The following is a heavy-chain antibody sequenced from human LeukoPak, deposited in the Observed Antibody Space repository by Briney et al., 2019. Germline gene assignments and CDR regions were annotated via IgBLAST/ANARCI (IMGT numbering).Heavy chain of an antibody. D-gene: IGHD2-15*01. J-gene: IGHJ4*02. Sequence: SQTLSLTCTVSGGSISSGSYYWSWIRQPAGKGLEWIGRIYTSGSTNHNPSLKSRVTISVDTSKNQFSLKLSSVTAADTAVYYCARDPYCSGGSCYSYWGQGTLVTVSS. V-gene: IGHV4-61*02. CDR1: GGSISSGSYY. CDR3: ARDPYCSGGSCYSY. CDR2: IYTSGST.